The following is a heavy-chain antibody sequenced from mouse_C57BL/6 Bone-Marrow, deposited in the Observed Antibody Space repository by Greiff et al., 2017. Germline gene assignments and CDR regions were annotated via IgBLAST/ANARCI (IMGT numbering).Heavy chain of an antibody. CDR2: IHPNSGST. D-gene: IGHD1-2*01. J-gene: IGHJ3*01. Sequence: VKLQQPGAELVKPGASVKLSCKASGYTFTSYWMNWVKQRPGQGLEWIGMIHPNSGSTNYNEKFKSKATLTVDKSSSTAYMQLSSLTSEYSAVYYGARSTTAWGFAYWGQGTLVTVSA. CDR1: GYTFTSYW. CDR3: ARSTTAWGFAY. V-gene: IGHV1-64*01.